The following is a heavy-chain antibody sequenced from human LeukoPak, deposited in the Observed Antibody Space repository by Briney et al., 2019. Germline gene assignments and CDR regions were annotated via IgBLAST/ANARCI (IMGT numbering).Heavy chain of an antibody. V-gene: IGHV1-69*05. CDR3: AIEYCSSTSCFNWFDP. J-gene: IGHJ5*02. CDR2: IIPIFGTA. Sequence: SVKVSCKASGGTFSSYAISWVRQAPGQGLEWIGGIIPIFGTANHAQKFQGRVTITTDESTSTAYMELSSLRSEDTAVYYCAIEYCSSTSCFNWFDPWGQGTLVTVSS. CDR1: GGTFSSYA. D-gene: IGHD2-2*01.